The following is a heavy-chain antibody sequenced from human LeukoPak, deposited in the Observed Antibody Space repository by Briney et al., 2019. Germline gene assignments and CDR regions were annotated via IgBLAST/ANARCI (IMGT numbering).Heavy chain of an antibody. J-gene: IGHJ3*02. CDR3: ARARIITMVRGYAFDI. CDR2: INPNSGGT. CDR1: GYTFTGYY. V-gene: IGHV1-2*02. D-gene: IGHD3-10*01. Sequence: ASVKVSCKASGYTFTGYYMHWVRQAPGQGLEWMGWINPNSGGTNYAQKFQGRVTMTRDTSISTAYMELSRLRSDDTAVYYCARARIITMVRGYAFDIWGQGTMVTVSS.